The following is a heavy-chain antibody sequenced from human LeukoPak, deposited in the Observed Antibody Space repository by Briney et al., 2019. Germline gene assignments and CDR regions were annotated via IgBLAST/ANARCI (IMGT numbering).Heavy chain of an antibody. J-gene: IGHJ4*02. V-gene: IGHV1-2*02. D-gene: IGHD3-22*01. Sequence: ASVTVSCKASGYTFTGHYMHWVRQAPGQGLEWMGWINPNSGGTNYAQKFQGRVTMTRDTSISTAYMELSRLRSDDTAVYYCARVQHYYDSSGYSSPYYFDYWGQGTLVTVSS. CDR2: INPNSGGT. CDR1: GYTFTGHY. CDR3: ARVQHYYDSSGYSSPYYFDY.